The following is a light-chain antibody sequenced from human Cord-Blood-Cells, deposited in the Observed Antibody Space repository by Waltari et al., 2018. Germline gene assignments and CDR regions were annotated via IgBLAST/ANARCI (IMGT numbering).Light chain of an antibody. CDR1: SSDVGGYNY. Sequence: QSALTQPASVSGSPGQSITISCTGTSSDVGGYNYVSWYQQHPGKAPNLMIYDVSKRPAGFSNRFSVSKSGNTASLTISGLQAEDEADYYCSSYTSSSTLDVVFGGGTKLTVL. CDR3: SSYTSSSTLDVV. J-gene: IGLJ2*01. CDR2: DVS. V-gene: IGLV2-14*01.